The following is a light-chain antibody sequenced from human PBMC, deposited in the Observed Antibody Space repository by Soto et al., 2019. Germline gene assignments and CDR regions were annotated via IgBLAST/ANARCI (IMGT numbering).Light chain of an antibody. V-gene: IGLV2-23*01. CDR2: GGS. Sequence: QSALAHPASVSGSPGQPIAISSAGTSNDVGSYNLFSWYQHHPGKPPKLMINGGSKRPGGVSVRFAGTKAGNTASLTIAGLQAEDEDDYYCCSFAGNSNYVFGTGTQLTVL. CDR1: SNDVGSYNL. CDR3: CSFAGNSNYV. J-gene: IGLJ1*01.